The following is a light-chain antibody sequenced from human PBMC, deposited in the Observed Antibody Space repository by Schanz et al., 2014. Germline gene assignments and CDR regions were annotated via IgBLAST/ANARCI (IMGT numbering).Light chain of an antibody. J-gene: IGLJ2*01. CDR1: SSDVGGYHY. Sequence: QSALTQPASVSGSPGQSITISCTGTSSDVGGYHYVSWYQQHPGKSPKLMIYDVSNRPSGVSNRFSGSKSGNTASLTISGLQAEDEADYYCSSYTSSSVFGGGTKLTVL. CDR2: DVS. V-gene: IGLV2-14*01. CDR3: SSYTSSSV.